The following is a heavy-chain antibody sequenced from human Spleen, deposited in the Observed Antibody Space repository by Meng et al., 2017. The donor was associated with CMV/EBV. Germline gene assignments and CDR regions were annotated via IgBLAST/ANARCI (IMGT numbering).Heavy chain of an antibody. CDR2: IYLDVPN. CDR3: AHLGSGSLFDY. Sequence: STLSGSSLTASGLGVCLTRLPQGKALWLLALIYLDVPNPYSPSLKSRPTITKDTSKNQGVRTMTNMDPVDTATYYCAHLGSGSLFDYWGQGTLVTVSS. V-gene: IGHV2-5*02. J-gene: IGHJ4*02. D-gene: IGHD3-10*01. CDR1: GSSLTASGLG.